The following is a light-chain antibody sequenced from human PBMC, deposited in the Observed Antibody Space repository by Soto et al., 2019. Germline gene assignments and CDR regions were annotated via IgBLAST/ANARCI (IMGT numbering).Light chain of an antibody. CDR2: GAS. V-gene: IGKV3-20*01. CDR1: QSVSGNY. CDR3: QRSGGT. J-gene: IGKJ4*01. Sequence: ERMWTQSPGTLSLSPGERATLSCRARQSVSGNYIAWYQQKPGQAPRLLILGASSRATGIPDRFSGSGSGTDFTLTISRLEAEDFAVYYCQRSGGTFDGGTKVEIK.